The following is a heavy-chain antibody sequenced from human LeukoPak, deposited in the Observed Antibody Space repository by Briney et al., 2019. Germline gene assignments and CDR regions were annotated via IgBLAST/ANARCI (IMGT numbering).Heavy chain of an antibody. CDR2: INPNSGGT. Sequence: ASVKVSCKASGYTFTGYYMHWVRQAPGQGLEWMGWINPNSGGTNYAQKFQGWVTMTRDTSISTAYMELSRLRSDDTAVYYCAREGGGYSYGHSFDYWGQGTLVTVSS. CDR1: GYTFTGYY. D-gene: IGHD5-18*01. V-gene: IGHV1-2*04. J-gene: IGHJ4*02. CDR3: AREGGGYSYGHSFDY.